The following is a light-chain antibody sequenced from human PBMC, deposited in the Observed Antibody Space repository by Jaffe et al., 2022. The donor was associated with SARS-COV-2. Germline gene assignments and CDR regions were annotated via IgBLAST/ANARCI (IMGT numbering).Light chain of an antibody. Sequence: QSALTQPPSASGSPGQSVTISCTGTSSDVGRYNYVSWYQQHPGNGPKLVIYEVNKRPSGVPARFSGSKSGNTASLTVSGLLAEDEADYYCSSYAVFDTFVVFGGGTRLTVL. CDR2: EVN. V-gene: IGLV2-8*01. CDR1: SSDVGRYNY. J-gene: IGLJ2*01. CDR3: SSYAVFDTFVV.